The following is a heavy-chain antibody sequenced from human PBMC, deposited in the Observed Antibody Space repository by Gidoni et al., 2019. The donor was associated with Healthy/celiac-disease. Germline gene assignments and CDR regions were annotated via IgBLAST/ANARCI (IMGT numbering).Heavy chain of an antibody. V-gene: IGHV1-46*01. J-gene: IGHJ4*02. CDR3: ARVRGAPYYYDSSGYPRPYYFDY. D-gene: IGHD3-22*01. CDR1: GYTFTSYY. CDR2: INPSGGST. Sequence: QVQLVQSGAEVKKPGASVKVSCKASGYTFTSYYMHWVRQAPGQGLEWMGIINPSGGSTSYAQKFQGRVTMTRDTSTSTVYMELSSLRSEDTAVYYCARVRGAPYYYDSSGYPRPYYFDYWGQGTLVTVSS.